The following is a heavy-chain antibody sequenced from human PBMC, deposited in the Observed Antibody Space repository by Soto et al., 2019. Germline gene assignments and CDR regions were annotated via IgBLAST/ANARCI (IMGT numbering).Heavy chain of an antibody. CDR2: IYYSGST. J-gene: IGHJ4*02. CDR3: ARHITFGGVMGFDY. Sequence: PSETLSLTCTVSGGSISSYYWSWIRQPPGKGLEWIGYIYYSGSTNYNPSLKSRVTISVDASKNQFSLKLSSVTAADTAVYYCARHITFGGVMGFDYWGQGTLVTVSS. V-gene: IGHV4-59*08. CDR1: GGSISSYY. D-gene: IGHD3-16*01.